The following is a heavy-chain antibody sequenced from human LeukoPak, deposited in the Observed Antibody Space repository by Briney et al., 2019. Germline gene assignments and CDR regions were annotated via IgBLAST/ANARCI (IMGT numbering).Heavy chain of an antibody. CDR3: ASISYGDAFDI. CDR2: INWNGGST. J-gene: IGHJ3*02. D-gene: IGHD4-17*01. CDR1: GFTFSSYG. V-gene: IGHV3-20*04. Sequence: PGRPLRLSCAASGFTFSSYGMHWVRQAPGKGLEWVSGINWNGGSTGYADSVKGRFTLSRDNAKNSLYLQMNSLRAEDTALYYCASISYGDAFDIWGQGTMVTVSS.